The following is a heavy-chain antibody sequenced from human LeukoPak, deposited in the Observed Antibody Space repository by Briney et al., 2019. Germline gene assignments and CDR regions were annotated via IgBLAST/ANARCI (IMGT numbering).Heavy chain of an antibody. J-gene: IGHJ4*02. CDR3: AKDEGGPYDSSGYLDY. D-gene: IGHD3-22*01. CDR1: GFTFDDYA. V-gene: IGHV3-43D*04. CDR2: ISWDGGST. Sequence: PGGSLRLSCAASGFTFDDYAMHWVRQAPGKGLEWVSLISWDGGSTYYADSVKGRFTISRDNSRNSLYLQMNSLRAEDTALYYCAKDEGGPYDSSGYLDYWGQGTLVTVSS.